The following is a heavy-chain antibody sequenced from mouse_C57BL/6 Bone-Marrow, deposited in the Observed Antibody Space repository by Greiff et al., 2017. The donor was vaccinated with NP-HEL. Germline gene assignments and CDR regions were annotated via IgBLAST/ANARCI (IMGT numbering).Heavy chain of an antibody. CDR1: GFNIKDDY. CDR2: IDPENGDT. Sequence: EVQLQESGAELVRPGASVKLSCTASGFNIKDDYMHWVKQRPEQGLEWIGWIDPENGDTEYASKFQGKATITADTSSNTAYLQLSSLTSEDTAVYYCTTFLNYAMDYWGQGTSVTVSS. CDR3: TTFLNYAMDY. V-gene: IGHV14-4*01. J-gene: IGHJ4*01.